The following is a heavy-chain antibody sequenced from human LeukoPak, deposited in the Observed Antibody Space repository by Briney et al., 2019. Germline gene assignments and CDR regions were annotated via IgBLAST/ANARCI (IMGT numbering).Heavy chain of an antibody. J-gene: IGHJ6*02. CDR2: ISAYNGNT. CDR3: ARPGGLYDYAPDGMDV. D-gene: IGHD3-16*01. CDR1: GYTFTSYG. V-gene: IGHV1-18*01. Sequence: ASVKVSCKASGYTFTSYGISWVRQAPGQGLEWMGWISAYNGNTNYAQKLQGRVTMTTDTSTSTAYMELRSLRSDDTAVYYCARPGGLYDYAPDGMDVWGQGTTVTVSS.